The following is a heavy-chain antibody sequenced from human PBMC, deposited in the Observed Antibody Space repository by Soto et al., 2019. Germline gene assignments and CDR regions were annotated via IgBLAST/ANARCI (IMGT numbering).Heavy chain of an antibody. V-gene: IGHV1-8*01. Sequence: ASVKVSCKASGYTFTSYDINWVRQATGQGLEWMGWMNPNRGNTGYAQKFQGRVTMTRNTSISTAYMELSRLRSEDTAVYYCAREHNWKHKDAFDIWGQGTMVTVSS. CDR1: GYTFTSYD. D-gene: IGHD1-20*01. CDR2: MNPNRGNT. J-gene: IGHJ3*02. CDR3: AREHNWKHKDAFDI.